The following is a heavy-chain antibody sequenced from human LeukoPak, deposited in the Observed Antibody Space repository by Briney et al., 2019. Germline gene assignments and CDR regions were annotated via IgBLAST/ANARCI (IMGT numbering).Heavy chain of an antibody. V-gene: IGHV3-49*04. D-gene: IGHD2-2*01. CDR1: GSTFGDNA. Sequence: GGSRRFSVTALGSTFGDNAMSWVRQAPGKGRGGEGFIRGKAYGGTTEYAASVKGRFAISRDDSKSIAYLQMNSLKTEDTAVYYCTRVPQGCSSTSCYFDYWGQGTLVTVSS. CDR3: TRVPQGCSSTSCYFDY. J-gene: IGHJ4*02. CDR2: IRGKAYGGTT.